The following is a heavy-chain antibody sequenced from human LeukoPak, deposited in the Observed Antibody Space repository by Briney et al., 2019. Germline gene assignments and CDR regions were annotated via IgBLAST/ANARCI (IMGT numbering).Heavy chain of an antibody. CDR3: AKDRIVGQTWGPFDY. D-gene: IGHD1-26*01. V-gene: IGHV3-43*01. CDR2: ISWDGGST. Sequence: GGSLRPSCAASGFTFDDYTMHWVRQAPGKGLEWVSLISWDGGSTYYADSVKGRFTISRDNSKNSLYLQMNSLRTEDTALYYCAKDRIVGQTWGPFDYWGQGTLVTVSS. CDR1: GFTFDDYT. J-gene: IGHJ4*02.